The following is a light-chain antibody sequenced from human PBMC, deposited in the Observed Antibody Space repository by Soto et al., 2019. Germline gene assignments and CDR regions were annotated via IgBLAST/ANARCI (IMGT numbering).Light chain of an antibody. Sequence: DIVMTHSPVSLPVTPGEPASISCKSCQSLLHSHGYNYMDWYLQKPGQSPQILIYFGSYRASGVPDRLSGSGSGTDFTLSISSVEAEDFGVDYCMQDLQTPITXGQGTRLDIK. J-gene: IGKJ5*01. CDR3: MQDLQTPIT. CDR1: QSLLHSHGYNY. CDR2: FGS. V-gene: IGKV2-28*01.